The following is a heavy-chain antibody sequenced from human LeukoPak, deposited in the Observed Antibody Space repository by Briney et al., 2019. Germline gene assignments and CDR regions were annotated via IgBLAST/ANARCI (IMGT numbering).Heavy chain of an antibody. J-gene: IGHJ6*02. CDR2: ISAYNGNT. D-gene: IGHD3-22*01. CDR1: SYTFTSYG. Sequence: GASVKVSCKASSYTFTSYGISWVRQAPGQGLEWMGWISAYNGNTNYAQKLQGRVTMTTDTSTSTAYMELRSLRSDDTAVYYCAREQNSGYDSSGYDSFLDYYYGMDVWGQGTTVTVSS. V-gene: IGHV1-18*01. CDR3: AREQNSGYDSSGYDSFLDYYYGMDV.